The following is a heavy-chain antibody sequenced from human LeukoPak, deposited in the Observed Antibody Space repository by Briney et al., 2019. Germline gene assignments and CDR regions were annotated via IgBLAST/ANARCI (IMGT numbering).Heavy chain of an antibody. D-gene: IGHD2/OR15-2a*01. Sequence: GRSLRLSCAASGFTFSSYGMHWVRQAPGKGLEWVAVISYDGSNKYYADSVKGRFTISRDNSKNTLYLQMNSLRAEDTAVYYCAKDRTSLLSGYFDYWGQGTLVTVSS. V-gene: IGHV3-30*18. CDR1: GFTFSSYG. CDR2: ISYDGSNK. CDR3: AKDRTSLLSGYFDY. J-gene: IGHJ4*02.